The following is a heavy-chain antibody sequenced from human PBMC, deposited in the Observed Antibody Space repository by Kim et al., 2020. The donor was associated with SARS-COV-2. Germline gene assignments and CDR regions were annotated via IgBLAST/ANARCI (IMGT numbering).Heavy chain of an antibody. D-gene: IGHD3-22*01. Sequence: GGSLRLSCAASGFTFSSYAMSWVRQAPGKGLEWVSAISGSGGSTYYADSVKGRFTISRDNSKNTLYLQMNSLRAEDTAVYYCAKDYYDSSGYYSDAFDIWGQGTMVTVSS. CDR3: AKDYYDSSGYYSDAFDI. CDR2: ISGSGGST. J-gene: IGHJ3*02. V-gene: IGHV3-23*01. CDR1: GFTFSSYA.